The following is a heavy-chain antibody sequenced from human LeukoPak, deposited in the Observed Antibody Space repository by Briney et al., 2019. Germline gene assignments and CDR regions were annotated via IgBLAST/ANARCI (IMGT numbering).Heavy chain of an antibody. Sequence: ASVKVSCKASGYTFTGYYMHWVRQAPGQGLEWMGWINPNSGGANYAQKFQGRVTMTRDTSISTAYMELSRLRSDDTAVYYCATRVVPAARSGFDPWGQGTLVIVSS. J-gene: IGHJ5*02. CDR1: GYTFTGYY. V-gene: IGHV1-2*02. CDR3: ATRVVPAARSGFDP. CDR2: INPNSGGA. D-gene: IGHD2-2*01.